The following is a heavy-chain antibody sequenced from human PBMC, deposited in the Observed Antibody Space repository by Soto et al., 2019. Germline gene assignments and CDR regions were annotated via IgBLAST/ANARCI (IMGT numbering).Heavy chain of an antibody. CDR2: INSDGSTT. CDR1: GFTFNSHW. J-gene: IGHJ6*03. CDR3: ARGAKGAYYMDV. Sequence: EVQLVESGGGLVHPGGSLRLSCAASGFTFNSHWMHWARQAPGKGLVWISRINSDGSTTNYADSVKGRLTISRDNAKNTVYVQINSLIDEDTAVYYCARGAKGAYYMDVWGKGTTVTVSS. V-gene: IGHV3-74*01. D-gene: IGHD2-21*01.